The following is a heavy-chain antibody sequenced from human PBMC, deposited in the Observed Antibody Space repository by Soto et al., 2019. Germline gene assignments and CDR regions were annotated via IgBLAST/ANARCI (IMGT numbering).Heavy chain of an antibody. CDR3: ATGDSIFCSEDYYYYYVLYV. V-gene: IGHV1-3*01. J-gene: IGHJ6*02. Sequence: ASVKVSCKASGYTFTSYAMHWVRQAPGQRLEWMGWINAGNGNTKYSQKFQGRVTITRDTSASTAYMELSSLRSEDTAVYYCATGDSIFCSEDYYYYYVLYVWAQRTTVPVS. D-gene: IGHD3-3*02. CDR2: INAGNGNT. CDR1: GYTFTSYA.